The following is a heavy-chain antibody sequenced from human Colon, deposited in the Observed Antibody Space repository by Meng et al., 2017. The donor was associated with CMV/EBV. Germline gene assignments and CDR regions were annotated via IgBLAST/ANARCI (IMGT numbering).Heavy chain of an antibody. Sequence: LQASGPALVKPTPPLTLTCTFSGFSLTTPGAGVAWVRQPPGKAPELLALIHWDDDKRYSPSLKNRLNITKDTSKNQVVLSMTDLDPADTGTFYCARHSLTILTVWGQGALVTVSS. CDR3: ARHSLTILTV. D-gene: IGHD2-8*02. J-gene: IGHJ4*02. CDR1: GFSLTTPGAG. V-gene: IGHV2-5*02. CDR2: IHWDDDK.